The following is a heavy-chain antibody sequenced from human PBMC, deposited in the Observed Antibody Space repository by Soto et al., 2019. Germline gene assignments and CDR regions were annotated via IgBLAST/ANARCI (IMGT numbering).Heavy chain of an antibody. V-gene: IGHV4-4*02. D-gene: IGHD2-8*02. J-gene: IGHJ6*02. CDR2: IYQSGAT. Sequence: SETLSLTCTVSGDSISSENWWSWVRQAPGKGLEWIGEIYQSGATHYTPSLKSRVTISLDKSKNRFSLKLHSVTAADTAVYYCARDAGASRYYGMDVWGQGTTVTAP. CDR1: GDSISSENW. CDR3: ARDAGASRYYGMDV.